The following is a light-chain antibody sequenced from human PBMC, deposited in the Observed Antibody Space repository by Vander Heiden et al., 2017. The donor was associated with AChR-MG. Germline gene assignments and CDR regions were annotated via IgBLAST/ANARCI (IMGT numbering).Light chain of an antibody. V-gene: IGLV8-61*01. CDR3: VLYMGSVML. CDR2: STN. J-gene: IGLJ3*02. CDR1: SGSVSTNYY. Sequence: QTVVTQEPSFSVSPGGTVTLTCGLSSGSVSTNYYPSWYQQTPGQAPRTLIYSTNTRSSGVPDRFSGSILGNKAAHTITGAQADDESDYYCVLYMGSVMLFGGGTKLTVL.